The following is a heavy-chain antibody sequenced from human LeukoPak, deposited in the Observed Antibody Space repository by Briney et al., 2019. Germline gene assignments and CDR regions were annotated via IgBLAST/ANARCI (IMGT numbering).Heavy chain of an antibody. D-gene: IGHD6-13*01. CDR3: EKDLYKGETSSWYYFDY. CDR1: GLSFRNYG. V-gene: IGHV3-30*02. J-gene: IGHJ4*02. CDR2: IWYDGSNK. Sequence: GGSLTLSCAASGLSFRNYGMHGFGQAPGKGLEWVAVIWYDGSNKYYADSVQGRFTISRDNSKNTVSLQMSSLRAEDTAVYYCEKDLYKGETSSWYYFDYWGQGTLVTVSS.